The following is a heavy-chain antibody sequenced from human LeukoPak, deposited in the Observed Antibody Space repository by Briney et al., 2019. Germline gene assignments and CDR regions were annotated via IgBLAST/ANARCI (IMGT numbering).Heavy chain of an antibody. V-gene: IGHV3-43*02. Sequence: GGSLRLSCAASGFTFDDYAMHWVRQASGKGLEWVSLISGDGGSTYYADSVKGRFTISRDNSKNSLYLQMNSLRTEDTALYYCVLMVRGVNMDYYSMDVWGQGTTVTVSS. J-gene: IGHJ6*02. CDR1: GFTFDDYA. D-gene: IGHD3-10*01. CDR3: VLMVRGVNMDYYSMDV. CDR2: ISGDGGST.